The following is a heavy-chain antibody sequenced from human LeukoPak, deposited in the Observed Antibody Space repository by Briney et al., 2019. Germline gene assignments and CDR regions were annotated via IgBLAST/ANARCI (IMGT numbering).Heavy chain of an antibody. CDR3: ARDKWLTTTHYFDY. CDR1: GFTFSTYA. CDR2: VSESGGST. V-gene: IGHV3-23*01. Sequence: GGSLRLSCVASGFTFSTYAMGWVRQVPGKGLEWVSSVSESGGSTYYADSVKGRFTISRDNAKNSVYLQMNSLRAEDTAVYYCARDKWLTTTHYFDYWGQGTLVTVSS. D-gene: IGHD4-11*01. J-gene: IGHJ4*02.